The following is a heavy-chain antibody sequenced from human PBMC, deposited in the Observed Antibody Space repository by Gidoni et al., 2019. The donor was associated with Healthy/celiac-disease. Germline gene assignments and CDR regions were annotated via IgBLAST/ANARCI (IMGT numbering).Heavy chain of an antibody. CDR1: GGTFSSYA. V-gene: IGHV1-69*01. D-gene: IGHD3-10*01. CDR2: IIPIFGTA. CDR3: ARSIAPTYYYGSGKFRLFGGMDV. Sequence: QVQLVQSGAAVKKPGSSVKVSCKASGGTFSSYAISWVRQAPGQGLEWMGGIIPIFGTANYAQKFQGRVTITADESTRTAYMGVSSLRSEDTAVYYCARSIAPTYYYGSGKFRLFGGMDVWGQGTTVTVSS. J-gene: IGHJ6*02.